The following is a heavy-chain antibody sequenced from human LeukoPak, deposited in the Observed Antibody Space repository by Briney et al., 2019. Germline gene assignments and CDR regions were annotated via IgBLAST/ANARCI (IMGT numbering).Heavy chain of an antibody. CDR3: ARVLVADYYYYGMDV. D-gene: IGHD5-12*01. J-gene: IGHJ6*02. CDR2: IYYSGSN. Sequence: SETLSLTCTVSGGSISSYYWSWIRQPPGKGLEWIGYIYYSGSNNYNPSLKSRVTISVDTSKNQFSLKLSSVTAADTAVYYCARVLVADYYYYGMDVWGQGTTVTVSS. V-gene: IGHV4-59*01. CDR1: GGSISSYY.